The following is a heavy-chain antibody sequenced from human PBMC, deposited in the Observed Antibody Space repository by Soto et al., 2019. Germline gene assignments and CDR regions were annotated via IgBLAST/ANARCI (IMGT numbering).Heavy chain of an antibody. J-gene: IGHJ4*02. D-gene: IGHD1-1*01. CDR2: ISYDGSNK. CDR1: GFTFSSYG. Sequence: GESLKISCAASGFTFSSYGMHWVRQAPGKGLEWVAVISYDGSNKYYADSVKGRFTISRDNSKNTLYLQMNSLRAEDTAVYYCAKDRGIAWNDWRTGWGYFDYWGQGTLVTVSS. V-gene: IGHV3-30*18. CDR3: AKDRGIAWNDWRTGWGYFDY.